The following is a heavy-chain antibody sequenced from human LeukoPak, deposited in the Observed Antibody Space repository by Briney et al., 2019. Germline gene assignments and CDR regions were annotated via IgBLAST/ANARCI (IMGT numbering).Heavy chain of an antibody. CDR1: GGSISSYY. D-gene: IGHD2-15*01. CDR3: ARDRCSGGSCYTGENYFDY. Sequence: PSETLSLTCTVSGGSISSYYWSWIRQPAGKGLEWIGRIYTSGSTNYNPSLKSRVTMSVDMSKNQFSLKLSSVTAADTAVYYCARDRCSGGSCYTGENYFDYWGQGTLVTVSS. J-gene: IGHJ4*02. CDR2: IYTSGST. V-gene: IGHV4-4*07.